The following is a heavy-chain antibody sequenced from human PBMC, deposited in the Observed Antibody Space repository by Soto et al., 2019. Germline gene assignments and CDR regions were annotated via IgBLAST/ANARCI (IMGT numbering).Heavy chain of an antibody. V-gene: IGHV4-39*01. D-gene: IGHD2-15*01. J-gene: IGHJ4*02. CDR2: IYYSGST. CDR3: ARLIVVVVPEESYYFDY. Sequence: QLQLQESGPGLVKPSETLSLTCTVSGGSISSSSYYWGWIRQPPGKGLEWIGSIYYSGSTYYNPSLNSRVTISVDTSNNQFSLKLSSVTAADTAVYYCARLIVVVVPEESYYFDYWGQGTLVTVSS. CDR1: GGSISSSSYY.